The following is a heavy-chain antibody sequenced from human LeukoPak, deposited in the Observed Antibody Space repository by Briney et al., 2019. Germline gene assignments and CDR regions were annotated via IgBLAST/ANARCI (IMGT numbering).Heavy chain of an antibody. CDR3: TTASTSCQAMIDAFDI. V-gene: IGHV3-15*01. D-gene: IGHD2-2*01. J-gene: IGHJ3*02. CDR1: GFTFSNAW. Sequence: GGSLRLSCAASGFTFSNAWMSWVRQAPGKGLEWVGRIKSKTDGGTTDYAAPVKGRFTISRDDSKNTLYLQMNSLKTEDTAVYYCTTASTSCQAMIDAFDIWGQGTMVTVSS. CDR2: IKSKTDGGTT.